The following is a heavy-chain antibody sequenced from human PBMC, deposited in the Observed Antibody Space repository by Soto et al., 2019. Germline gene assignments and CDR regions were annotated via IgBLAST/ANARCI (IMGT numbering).Heavy chain of an antibody. CDR3: AKWPELRHDLDS. J-gene: IGHJ4*02. Sequence: KGLEWVAAISRGGGNTYYADSVKGRFTISRDNSKNTLYLQMNSLRVEDTAVYYCAKWPELRHDLDSWGQGPLVTVSS. CDR2: ISRGGGNT. V-gene: IGHV3-23*01. D-gene: IGHD1-26*01.